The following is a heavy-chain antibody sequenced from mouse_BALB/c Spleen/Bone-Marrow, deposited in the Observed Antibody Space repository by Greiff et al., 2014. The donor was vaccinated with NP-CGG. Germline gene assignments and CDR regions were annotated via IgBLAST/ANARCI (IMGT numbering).Heavy chain of an antibody. CDR3: ARDRNFGRSRYFDV. CDR2: IRNKASGYTT. J-gene: IGHJ1*01. CDR1: GFTFTDYY. D-gene: IGHD1-1*01. V-gene: IGHV7-3*02. Sequence: VQLKESGGGLVQPGGSLRLSCATSGFTFTDYYMSWVRQPPGKALEWLGFIRNKASGYTTEYSTSMKGRFTISRDNSQSILYLQMNTMRAEDSTTDYCARDRNFGRSRYFDVWGAGTTVTVSS.